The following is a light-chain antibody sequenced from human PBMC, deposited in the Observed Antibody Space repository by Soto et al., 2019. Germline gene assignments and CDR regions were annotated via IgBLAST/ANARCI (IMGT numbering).Light chain of an antibody. J-gene: IGKJ2*01. Sequence: DIVMTQTPLSSPVTPGQPASISCRSSQSLVHSDGNTYLSWLQQRPGQPPRLLIYMISNRFSGVPEKFGGSVAGTDLTQKISRVEAEDGGGYYCKQATQPYTSGQGTKLEIK. CDR2: MIS. CDR3: KQATQPYT. CDR1: QSLVHSDGNTY. V-gene: IGKV2-24*01.